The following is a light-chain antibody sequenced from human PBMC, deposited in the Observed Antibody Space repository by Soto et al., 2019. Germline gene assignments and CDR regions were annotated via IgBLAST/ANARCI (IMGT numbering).Light chain of an antibody. CDR2: AAS. CDR1: QGISSN. Sequence: QLTQSPSSLSASVGDRVTITCRASQGISSNLAWYQQKPGNVPKLLIYAASTLQSGVPSRFSGSGSGTDFTLTISSLQPEDFANYYCQQLHSYPLTFGGGTRVEIK. CDR3: QQLHSYPLT. J-gene: IGKJ4*01. V-gene: IGKV1-9*01.